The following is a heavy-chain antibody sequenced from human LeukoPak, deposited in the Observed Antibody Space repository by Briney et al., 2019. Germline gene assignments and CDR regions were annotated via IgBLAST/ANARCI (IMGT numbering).Heavy chain of an antibody. D-gene: IGHD6-19*01. CDR2: INHSGST. J-gene: IGHJ4*02. CDR3: ARTSSGWPYYFDY. V-gene: IGHV4-34*01. Sequence: SETLSLTGAVYGGSFSGYYWNWIRQPPGKGLEWIGEINHSGSTNYNPSLKSRVTISVDTSKNQFSLKLSSVTAADTAVYYCARTSSGWPYYFDYWGQGTLVSVSS. CDR1: GGSFSGYY.